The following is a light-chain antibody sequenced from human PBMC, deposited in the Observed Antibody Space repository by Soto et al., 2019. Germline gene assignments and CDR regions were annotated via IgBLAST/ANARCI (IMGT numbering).Light chain of an antibody. Sequence: DIQMTQSPSSFSASLVYIFTITCRASQGISSWLAWYQQKPGKAPKLLIYAASSLQSGVPSRFSGSGSGTDFTLTISSLQPEDFAVYYCQQFGSSVTFGQGTRLEIK. CDR1: QGISSW. CDR2: AAS. V-gene: IGKV1-12*01. J-gene: IGKJ5*01. CDR3: QQFGSSVT.